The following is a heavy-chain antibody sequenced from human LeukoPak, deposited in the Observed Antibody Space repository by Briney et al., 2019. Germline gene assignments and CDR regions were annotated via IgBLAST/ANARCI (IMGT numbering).Heavy chain of an antibody. J-gene: IGHJ4*02. D-gene: IGHD5-18*01. CDR3: ARGTGYSYGEPWYFGY. V-gene: IGHV1-2*02. CDR2: INPNSGGT. CDR1: GYTFTGYY. Sequence: GASVKVSCKASGYTFTGYYMHWVRQAPGQGLEWMGWINPNSGGTNYAQKFQGRVTMTRDTSISTAYMELSRLRSDDTAVYYCARGTGYSYGEPWYFGYWGQGTLVTVSS.